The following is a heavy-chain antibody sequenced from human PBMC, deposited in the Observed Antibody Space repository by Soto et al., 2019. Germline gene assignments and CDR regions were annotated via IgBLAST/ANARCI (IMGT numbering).Heavy chain of an antibody. CDR3: ARESGFCGQRCYRNNWFDA. D-gene: IGHD2-2*02. CDR1: GASISNHY. Sequence: SETLSLTCTFSGASISNHYWSWVRQSPGKGLEWIGFISNSGIPTYNPSLQGRVNISPDTSNNRISLRLNSVTAAATAVYYCARESGFCGQRCYRNNWFDAWGQGILVTVSS. V-gene: IGHV4-59*11. J-gene: IGHJ5*02. CDR2: ISNSGIP.